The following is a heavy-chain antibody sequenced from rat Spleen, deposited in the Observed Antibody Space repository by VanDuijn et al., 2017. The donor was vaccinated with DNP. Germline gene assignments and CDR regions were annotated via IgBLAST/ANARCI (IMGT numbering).Heavy chain of an antibody. CDR3: TIEATTRNWFAY. CDR2: ISNAGRST. CDR1: GFTFSDFY. D-gene: IGHD1-4*01. J-gene: IGHJ3*01. V-gene: IGHV5-22*01. Sequence: EVQLVETGGGLVQPGGSLKLSCAASGFTFSDFYMAWVRQAPKKGLDWVASISNAGRSTYYGDSVKGRCTISRDNATRTLYLQMDSLRSEDTATYYCTIEATTRNWFAYWGQGTLVTVSS.